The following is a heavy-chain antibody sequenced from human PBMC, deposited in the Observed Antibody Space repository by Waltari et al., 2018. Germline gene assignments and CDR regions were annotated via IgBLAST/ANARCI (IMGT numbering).Heavy chain of an antibody. CDR2: IWYDGSNK. CDR1: GGSISSSNYY. Sequence: QLQLQESGPGLVKPSETLSLTCTVSGGSISSSNYYWGWVRQAPGKGLEWVAVIWYDGSNKYYADSVKGRFTISRDNSKNTLYLQMNSLRAEDTAVYYCARVPGVYDYVWGSYPNDAFDIWGQGTMVTVSS. J-gene: IGHJ3*02. V-gene: IGHV3-33*08. D-gene: IGHD3-16*02. CDR3: ARVPGVYDYVWGSYPNDAFDI.